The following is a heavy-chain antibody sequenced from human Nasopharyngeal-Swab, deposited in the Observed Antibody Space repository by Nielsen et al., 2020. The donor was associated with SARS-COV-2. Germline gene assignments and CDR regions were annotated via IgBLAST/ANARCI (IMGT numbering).Heavy chain of an antibody. V-gene: IGHV4-39*01. Sequence: SETLSLTCTVSGDSIAYSTFYWGWLRQPSGKGLAWIGIIYYNGNTYQNPSLKSRLTISVDKSKNQFSLQLSSVTAADTAVYYCVRSSSWYYFDYWAQGTQVTVSS. D-gene: IGHD6-13*01. CDR2: IYYNGNT. CDR3: VRSSSWYYFDY. CDR1: GDSIAYSTFY. J-gene: IGHJ4*02.